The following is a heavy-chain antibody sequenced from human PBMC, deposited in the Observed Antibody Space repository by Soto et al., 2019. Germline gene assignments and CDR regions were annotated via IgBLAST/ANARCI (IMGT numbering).Heavy chain of an antibody. Sequence: QVQLVQSGAEVKKPGSSVKVSCKASGGTFSSYAISWVRQALGQGLEWMGGIIPIFGTANYAQKFQGRDTITADASKITAYMELSSLRSEETAVYYCARENSSTSLYYYDGMDVWGQGTTVTFS. D-gene: IGHD6-6*01. CDR1: GGTFSSYA. CDR2: IIPIFGTA. J-gene: IGHJ6*02. CDR3: ARENSSTSLYYYDGMDV. V-gene: IGHV1-69*01.